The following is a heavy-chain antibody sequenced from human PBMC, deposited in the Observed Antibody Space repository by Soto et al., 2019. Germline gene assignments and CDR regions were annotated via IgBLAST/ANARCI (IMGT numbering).Heavy chain of an antibody. CDR3: ARFLSVGTITWDFFEY. CDR1: VFTFSGYE. D-gene: IGHD3-16*01. J-gene: IGHJ4*02. Sequence: GALRLFCAASVFTFSGYEMNWVREAPGKALEWVSYISSSSSTIYYADSVKGRFTISRDNAKNSLYLQMNSLRAEDTDVYYCARFLSVGTITWDFFEYWGQGALGTVSS. V-gene: IGHV3-48*03. CDR2: ISSSSSTI.